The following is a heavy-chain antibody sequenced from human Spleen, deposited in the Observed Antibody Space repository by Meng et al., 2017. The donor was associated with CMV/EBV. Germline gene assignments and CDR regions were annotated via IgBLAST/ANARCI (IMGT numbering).Heavy chain of an antibody. D-gene: IGHD6-13*01. CDR3: TRHRSGYSSSWFDY. V-gene: IGHV3-73*01. CDR1: FTFIYSA. CDR2: LRTTATSSAT. Sequence: FTFIYSAMPMCRQASVKWLEWVGLLRTTATSSATAYAASVQGRFTISRDDSKNTAYLQMNSLKTEDAAVYYCTRHRSGYSSSWFDYWGQGTLVTVSS. J-gene: IGHJ4*02.